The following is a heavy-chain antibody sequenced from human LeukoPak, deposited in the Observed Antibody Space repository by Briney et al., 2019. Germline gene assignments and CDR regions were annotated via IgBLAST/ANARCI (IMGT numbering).Heavy chain of an antibody. V-gene: IGHV1-46*01. D-gene: IGHD5-18*01. CDR2: INPSGGST. J-gene: IGHJ4*02. CDR1: GYTFTSYY. CDR3: ARRSYARGTFDY. Sequence: ASVKVSCKASGYTFTSYYMHWVRQAPGQGLEWMGIINPSGGSTSSAQKFQGRVTMTRDTSTSTVYMELSSLRSEDTAVYYCARRSYARGTFDYWGQGTLVTVSA.